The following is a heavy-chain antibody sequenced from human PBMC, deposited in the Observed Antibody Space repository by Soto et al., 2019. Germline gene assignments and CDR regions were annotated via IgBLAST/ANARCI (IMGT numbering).Heavy chain of an antibody. Sequence: PSETLSLTCAVYGGSFRGYYWSCIRQPPGKGLEWIGEINHSGSTTYNPPLQSRVTISVDTSKNQFFLQLISVIAADTAAYCCGRDQDDTARDHNGWDFWAQGTLVTVSS. V-gene: IGHV4-34*01. J-gene: IGHJ4*02. CDR3: GRDQDDTARDHNGWDF. CDR2: INHSGST. CDR1: GGSFRGYY. D-gene: IGHD5-18*01.